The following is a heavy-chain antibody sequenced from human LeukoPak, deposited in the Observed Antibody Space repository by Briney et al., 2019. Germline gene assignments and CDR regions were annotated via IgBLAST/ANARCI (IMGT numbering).Heavy chain of an antibody. V-gene: IGHV3-21*01. Sequence: GGSLRLPCVASGFTFSSYSMNWVRQAPGKGLEWVSFISSSSSYIYYADSVKGRFTISRDNAKNSLYLQMNSLRAEDTAVYYCARDLRSSGYYAFDYWGQGTLVTVSS. CDR3: ARDLRSSGYYAFDY. D-gene: IGHD3-22*01. CDR2: ISSSSSYI. CDR1: GFTFSSYS. J-gene: IGHJ4*02.